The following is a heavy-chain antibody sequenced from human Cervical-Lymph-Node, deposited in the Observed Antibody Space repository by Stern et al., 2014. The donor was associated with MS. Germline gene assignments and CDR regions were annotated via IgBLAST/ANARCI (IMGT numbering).Heavy chain of an antibody. CDR3: VRDQGASSFDY. CDR1: GFSISSGYY. Sequence: QLQLQESGPGLVKPSETLSLTCSVSGFSISSGYYWGWIRQPPGKGLEWIGTIHHSGTTFYNPSLKSRVTISIDTSKNTISLKLTSLTAADTATFYCVRDQGASSFDYWGQGTLVTVSS. CDR2: IHHSGTT. D-gene: IGHD6-6*01. V-gene: IGHV4-38-2*02. J-gene: IGHJ4*02.